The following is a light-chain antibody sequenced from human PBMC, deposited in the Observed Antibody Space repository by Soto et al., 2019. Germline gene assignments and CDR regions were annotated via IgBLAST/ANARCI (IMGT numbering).Light chain of an antibody. CDR3: MQRTEFPST. J-gene: IGKJ4*01. CDR2: TVS. Sequence: EIVMTQTPLSLPVTPGEPASISCRSSQSLLDSDDGNTYLDWYVQKPGQSPQLLIYTVSYRASGVPDRFSGSGSGTDFTLKISRVEAEDVGVYYCMQRTEFPSTVGGGTKVDSK. CDR1: QSLLDSDDGNTY. V-gene: IGKV2-40*01.